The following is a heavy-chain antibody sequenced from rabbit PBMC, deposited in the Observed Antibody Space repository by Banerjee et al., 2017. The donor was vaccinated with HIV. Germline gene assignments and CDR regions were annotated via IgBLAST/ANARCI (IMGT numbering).Heavy chain of an antibody. J-gene: IGHJ3*01. CDR1: GFSFSSSYW. CDR2: IYAGSSGIT. Sequence: QEQLEESGGDLVKPGASLTLTCTASGFSFSSSYWVCWVRQAPGKGLESIACIYAGSSGITYYASWAKGRFTISKTSSTTVTLQMTSLTAADTATYFCARGYTGYGSALSRLALWGPGTLVTVS. CDR3: ARGYTGYGSALSRLAL. D-gene: IGHD7-1*01. V-gene: IGHV1S45*01.